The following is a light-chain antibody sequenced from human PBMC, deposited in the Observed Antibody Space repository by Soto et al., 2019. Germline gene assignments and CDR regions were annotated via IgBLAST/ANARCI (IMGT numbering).Light chain of an antibody. J-gene: IGKJ4*01. CDR2: LGS. Sequence: DIVMTQSPLSLPVTPGEPASISCRSSQSLLHSNGYNYVDWYLQKPGQSPQLLIHLGSNRASGVPDRFSGSGSGTEFTLTINRVEAEDVGLYFCMQAQQTPLTFGGGTKVEIK. CDR1: QSLLHSNGYNY. CDR3: MQAQQTPLT. V-gene: IGKV2-28*01.